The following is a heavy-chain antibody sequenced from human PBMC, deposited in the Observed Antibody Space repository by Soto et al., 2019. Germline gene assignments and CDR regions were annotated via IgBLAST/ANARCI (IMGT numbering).Heavy chain of an antibody. CDR2: IWNDGTSR. Sequence: QVQLVESGGGVVQPGRSLRLSCEASGFTFSNYGMHWVRQAPGKGLEWVAVIWNDGTSRYYADSVKGRFTISRDNSKNTLVLQMNNLRAEDTALYYCARPDIVAAIGGALDCWGQGTLVTVSS. J-gene: IGHJ4*02. CDR3: ARPDIVAAIGGALDC. D-gene: IGHD5-12*01. CDR1: GFTFSNYG. V-gene: IGHV3-33*01.